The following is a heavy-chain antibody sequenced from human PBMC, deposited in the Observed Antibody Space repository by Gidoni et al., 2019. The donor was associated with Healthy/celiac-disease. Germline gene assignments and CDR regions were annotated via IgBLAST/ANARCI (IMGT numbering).Heavy chain of an antibody. Sequence: QVQLVQSGAEVQKPGASVKVSCKASGSTFTGYYMPWVRQAPGQGLEWMGWINPNSGGTNYAQKFQGWVTMTRDTSISTAYMELSRLRSDDTAVYYCARDPSYGDSRHFDYWGQGTLVTVSS. D-gene: IGHD4-17*01. CDR1: GSTFTGYY. CDR2: INPNSGGT. J-gene: IGHJ4*02. CDR3: ARDPSYGDSRHFDY. V-gene: IGHV1-2*04.